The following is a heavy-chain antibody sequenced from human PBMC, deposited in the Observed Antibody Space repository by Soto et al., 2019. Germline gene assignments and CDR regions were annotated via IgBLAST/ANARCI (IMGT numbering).Heavy chain of an antibody. Sequence: EVQLVETGGGLIQRGGSLRLSCAASGFSVGSNYMTWVRQSPGKGLEWVSLIYSNGDTDYADSVKGRFSISRDNFKNTLYLQMNNLRAEDTAVYHCARKSDSSPVPEADGVWGRGTLVTVSS. V-gene: IGHV3-53*02. CDR1: GFSVGSNY. CDR3: ARKSDSSPVPEADGV. J-gene: IGHJ4*02. CDR2: IYSNGDT. D-gene: IGHD2-8*01.